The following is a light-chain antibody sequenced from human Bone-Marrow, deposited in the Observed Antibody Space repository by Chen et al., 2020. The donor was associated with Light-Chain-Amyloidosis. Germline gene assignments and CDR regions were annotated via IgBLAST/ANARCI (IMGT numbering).Light chain of an antibody. J-gene: IGKJ2*01. CDR1: PSVLSSSDNKNY. V-gene: IGKV4-1*01. Sequence: DFVMTQSPDSLAVSLGERATINCKSIPSVLSSSDNKNYLAWYKQKPGQPPKLLIYWASTRESGVPDRFSRSESVTDFILALSSLQTGNVAVYYCQHYYRSPYAFGQGTNLEIK. CDR3: QHYYRSPYA. CDR2: WAS.